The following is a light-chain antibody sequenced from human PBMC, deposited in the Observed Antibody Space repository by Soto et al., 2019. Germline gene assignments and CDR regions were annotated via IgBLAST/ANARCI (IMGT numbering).Light chain of an antibody. CDR2: DAS. CDR1: QSVSNY. CDR3: QQRSNWPWT. J-gene: IGKJ1*01. Sequence: IVLTPSPATPTLSPGARGPLSCRASQSVSNYLAWYQQKPGQAPRLLIYDASNRVTGIPARFSGSGSGTDFTLTISSREPEDFAVYYCQQRSNWPWTFGQGTKVDI. V-gene: IGKV3-11*01.